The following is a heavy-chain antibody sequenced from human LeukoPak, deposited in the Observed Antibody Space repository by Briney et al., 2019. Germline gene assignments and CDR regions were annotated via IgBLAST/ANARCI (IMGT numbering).Heavy chain of an antibody. CDR1: GFTFSSYE. CDR2: ISSSGSTI. CDR3: ARVSWDSGYEEFDN. J-gene: IGHJ4*02. V-gene: IGHV3-48*03. D-gene: IGHD5-12*01. Sequence: GGAVRLSCPASGFTFSSYEMNWVRQAPGKGLEWASYISSSGSTIYYAHSVNGQFTISRDNAKKSMYLQMNGLIAEDTAVYYSARVSWDSGYEEFDNWGQGTPVTVSS.